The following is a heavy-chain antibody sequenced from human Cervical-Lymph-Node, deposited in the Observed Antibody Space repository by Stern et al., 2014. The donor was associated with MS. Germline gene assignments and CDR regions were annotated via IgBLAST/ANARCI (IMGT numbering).Heavy chain of an antibody. D-gene: IGHD4-17*01. Sequence: EVQLVESGGGLVQPGRSLRLSCAASGFTFDDYGMYWVRQTPGEGLEWVSGISWDSGRLGYADSVKGRFTISRDNAKNFLYLQMNSLRPEDTALYYCAKGGGDYGFGWFDPWGQGTLVTVSS. CDR2: ISWDSGRL. CDR3: AKGGGDYGFGWFDP. CDR1: GFTFDDYG. V-gene: IGHV3-9*01. J-gene: IGHJ5*02.